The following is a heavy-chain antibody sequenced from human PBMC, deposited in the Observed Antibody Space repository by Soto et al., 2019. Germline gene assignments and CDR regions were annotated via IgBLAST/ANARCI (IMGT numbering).Heavy chain of an antibody. J-gene: IGHJ6*02. Sequence: QVQLVQSGAEVKKPGSSVKVSCKASGGTFSSYAISWVRQAPGQGLEWMGGIIPIFGTANYAQKFQGRVTITADESTSTAYMELSSLRSEDTAVYYCARGGRMATTHYYYYGMDVWGQGTTVTVSS. V-gene: IGHV1-69*01. CDR2: IIPIFGTA. CDR1: GGTFSSYA. D-gene: IGHD1-1*01. CDR3: ARGGRMATTHYYYYGMDV.